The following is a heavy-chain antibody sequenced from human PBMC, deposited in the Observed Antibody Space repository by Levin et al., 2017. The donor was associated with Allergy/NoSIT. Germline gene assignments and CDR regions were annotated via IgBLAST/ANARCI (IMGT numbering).Heavy chain of an antibody. J-gene: IGHJ6*02. CDR2: IWYDGSNK. CDR1: GFTFSSYG. CDR3: ARDPIAAAYYYGMDV. D-gene: IGHD6-13*01. V-gene: IGHV3-33*01. Sequence: PGGSLRLSCAASGFTFSSYGMHWVRQAPGKGLEWVAVIWYDGSNKYYADSVKGRFTISRDNSKNTLYLQMNSLRAEDTAVYYCARDPIAAAYYYGMDVWGQGTTVTVSS.